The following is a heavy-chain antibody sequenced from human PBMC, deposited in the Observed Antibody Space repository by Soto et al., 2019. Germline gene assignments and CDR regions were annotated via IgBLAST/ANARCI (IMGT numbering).Heavy chain of an antibody. J-gene: IGHJ4*02. D-gene: IGHD6-6*01. CDR2: IYYSGST. V-gene: IGHV4-30-4*08. Sequence: LRLSCAASGFTFSSYSMNWVRQAPGKGLEWIGYIYYSGSTYYNPSLKSRVTISVDTSKNQFSLKLSSVTAADTAVYYCAREATIAARLDSWGQGT. CDR1: GFTFSSYS. CDR3: AREATIAARLDS.